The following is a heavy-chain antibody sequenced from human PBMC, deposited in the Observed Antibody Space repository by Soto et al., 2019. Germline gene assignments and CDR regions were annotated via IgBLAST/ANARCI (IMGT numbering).Heavy chain of an antibody. CDR2: TSYDGRNK. V-gene: IGHV3-30*04. D-gene: IGHD3-22*01. CDR1: GFTFSNYA. CDR3: AREGVYDSSGHYFDY. Sequence: QVQLVESGGGVVQPGRSLRLSCAASGFTFSNYAMHWVRQAPGKGLEWVAVTSYDGRNKYYADSVKGRFTISRDNSKNTPYLQMSSLRTEDTAVYYCAREGVYDSSGHYFDYWGQGTLVTVSS. J-gene: IGHJ4*02.